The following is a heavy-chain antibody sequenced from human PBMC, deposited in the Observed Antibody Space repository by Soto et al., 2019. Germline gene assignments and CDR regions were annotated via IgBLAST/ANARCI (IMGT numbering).Heavy chain of an antibody. J-gene: IGHJ4*02. CDR2: IKHDGSER. Sequence: EVQLVESGGGLVQPGGSLRLSCAASGFRFNTNWMSWVRQAPGKGLEWVANIKHDGSERNHVDSVRGRFTISIDNAKSSLYLQRNSLRVEDASVHYCSRDLSWSGRDYWGQGTLVIVSP. CDR1: GFRFNTNW. D-gene: IGHD3-10*01. V-gene: IGHV3-7*01. CDR3: SRDLSWSGRDY.